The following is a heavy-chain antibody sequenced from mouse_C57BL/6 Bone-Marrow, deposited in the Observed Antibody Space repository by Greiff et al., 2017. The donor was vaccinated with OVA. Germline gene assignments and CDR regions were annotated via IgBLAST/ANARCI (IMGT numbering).Heavy chain of an antibody. CDR3: ARWYGGYYYFDY. V-gene: IGHV1-72*01. J-gene: IGHJ2*01. Sequence: HVQLQPPWAELVKPGASVKLSCKASGYTFTSYWMHWVKQRPGRGLEWIGRIDPSSGGTKSNEKFKSKATLTVDKTSSTAYMQLSSLTSEDSAVYYCARWYGGYYYFDYWGQGTTLTVSS. CDR1: GYTFTSYW. D-gene: IGHD2-3*01. CDR2: IDPSSGGT.